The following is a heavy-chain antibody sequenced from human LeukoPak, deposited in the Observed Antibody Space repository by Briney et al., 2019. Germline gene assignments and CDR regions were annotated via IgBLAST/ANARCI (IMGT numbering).Heavy chain of an antibody. D-gene: IGHD4-17*01. CDR1: GFTFSSYS. J-gene: IGHJ5*02. CDR2: ISSSSSYI. CDR3: ARFRLGATVTFS. V-gene: IGHV3-21*01. Sequence: GGSLRLSCAASGFTFSSYSMNWVRQAPGKGLEWVSSISSSSSYIYYADSVKGRFTISRDNAKNSLYLQMNSLRAEDTAVYYCARFRLGATVTFSWGQGTLVTVSS.